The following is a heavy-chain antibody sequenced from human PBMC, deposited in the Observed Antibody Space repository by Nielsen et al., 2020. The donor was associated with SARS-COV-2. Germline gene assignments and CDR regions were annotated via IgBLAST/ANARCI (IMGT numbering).Heavy chain of an antibody. CDR3: ARVEEYYYDNIDY. J-gene: IGHJ4*02. CDR2: INSDGSST. D-gene: IGHD3-22*01. CDR1: GFTFSSYW. Sequence: GSLKISCAASGFTFSSYWMHWVRQAPGKGLVWVSRINSDGSSTSYADSVKGRFTISRDNAKNSLYLQMNSLRAEDTAVYYCARVEEYYYDNIDYWGQGTLVTVSS. V-gene: IGHV3-74*01.